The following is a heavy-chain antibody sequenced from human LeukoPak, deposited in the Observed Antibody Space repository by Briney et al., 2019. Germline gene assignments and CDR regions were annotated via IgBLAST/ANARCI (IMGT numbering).Heavy chain of an antibody. CDR1: GFTFSSYW. CDR2: IKQDGSEK. D-gene: IGHD3-10*01. V-gene: IGHV3-7*01. Sequence: QPGGSLRLSCAASGFTFSSYWMSWVRQAPGKGLEWVANIKQDGSEKYYVDSVRGRFTISRDNAKNSLYLQMNSLRAEDTAVYYCAKAIHSGSGTYYDYWGQGTLVTVSS. CDR3: AKAIHSGSGTYYDY. J-gene: IGHJ4*02.